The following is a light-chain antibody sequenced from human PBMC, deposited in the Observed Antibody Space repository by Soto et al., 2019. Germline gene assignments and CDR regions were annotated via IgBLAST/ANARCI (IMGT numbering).Light chain of an antibody. CDR3: QQRSNWPPE. CDR1: QSVSSY. J-gene: IGKJ3*01. Sequence: EIVLTQSPGTLSLSPGERATLSCRASQSVSSYLAWYQQKPGQAPRLLIYDASNRATGIPARFSGSGSGTEFTLTIRRLEPEDFAVYYCQQRSNWPPEFGPGTKVDIK. V-gene: IGKV3-11*01. CDR2: DAS.